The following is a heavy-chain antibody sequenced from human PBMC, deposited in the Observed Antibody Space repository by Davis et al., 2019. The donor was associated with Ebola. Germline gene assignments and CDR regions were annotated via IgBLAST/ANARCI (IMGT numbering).Heavy chain of an antibody. J-gene: IGHJ4*02. Sequence: GESLKISCTVSGITFSNYAMSWVRQAPGKGPEWVSTISGSGDNTFYADSVKGRFTISRDNSRDILFLQLNGLRGDDTATYYCARNPLLDYWGQGTLVTVSS. CDR1: GITFSNYA. CDR2: ISGSGDNT. V-gene: IGHV3-23*01. CDR3: ARNPLLDY.